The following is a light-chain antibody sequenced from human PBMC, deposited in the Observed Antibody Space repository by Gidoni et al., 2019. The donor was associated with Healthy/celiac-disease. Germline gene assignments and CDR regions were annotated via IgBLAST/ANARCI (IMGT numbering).Light chain of an antibody. Sequence: QSVLTQPPSASGTPGQRVTISCSGSSSNIGSNTVNWYQQHPGTAPKLLMYSNNQRPSGVPDRFSGSKSGTSASLAISGLQSEDEADYYCAAWDDSLNGVFGTGTKVTVL. J-gene: IGLJ1*01. V-gene: IGLV1-44*01. CDR1: SSNIGSNT. CDR3: AAWDDSLNGV. CDR2: SNN.